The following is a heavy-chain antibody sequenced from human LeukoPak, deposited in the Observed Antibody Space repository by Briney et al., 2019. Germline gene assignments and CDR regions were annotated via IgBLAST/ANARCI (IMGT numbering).Heavy chain of an antibody. V-gene: IGHV3-23*01. CDR3: ANGAAGGSLMYFDY. Sequence: GGSLRLSCTASGFTFANYAMNWVRQAPGKGLEWVSVISSNGGSIYYADSVKGRFTISRDNSKNTLYLQMNSLRAEDSAVYHCANGAAGGSLMYFDYWGQGTLVTVSS. CDR2: ISSNGGSI. CDR1: GFTFANYA. D-gene: IGHD6-13*01. J-gene: IGHJ4*02.